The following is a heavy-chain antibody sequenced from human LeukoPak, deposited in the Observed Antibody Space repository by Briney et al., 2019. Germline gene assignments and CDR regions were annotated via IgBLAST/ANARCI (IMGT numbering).Heavy chain of an antibody. V-gene: IGHV4-39*01. Sequence: KPSETLSLTCTVSGGSISSSSYYWGWIRQPPGKGLEWIGSIYYSGSTYYNPSLKSRVTISVDTSKNQFSLKLSSVTAADTAVYYCARRPSRYCSGGSCYGGNFDYWGQGTLVTVSS. D-gene: IGHD2-15*01. CDR2: IYYSGST. J-gene: IGHJ4*02. CDR3: ARRPSRYCSGGSCYGGNFDY. CDR1: GGSISSSSYY.